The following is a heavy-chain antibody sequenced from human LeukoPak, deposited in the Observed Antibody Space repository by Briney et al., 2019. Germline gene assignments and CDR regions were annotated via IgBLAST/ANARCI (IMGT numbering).Heavy chain of an antibody. CDR2: IWYDGSNK. CDR3: AKEVRKWELPQLPDY. CDR1: GFTFSSYG. V-gene: IGHV3-33*06. D-gene: IGHD1-26*01. J-gene: IGHJ4*02. Sequence: AGTLRLSCAASGFTFSSYGMHWVRKAPGKGLERVAVIWYDGSNKYYADSVKGRFNISRDNSKNTLYLQMNSLRAEDTAVYYCAKEVRKWELPQLPDYWGQGTLVTVSS.